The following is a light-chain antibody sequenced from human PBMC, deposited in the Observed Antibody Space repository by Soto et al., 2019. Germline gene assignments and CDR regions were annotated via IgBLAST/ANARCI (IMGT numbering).Light chain of an antibody. J-gene: IGLJ2*01. CDR3: TSYTTSSTLAVV. V-gene: IGLV2-14*03. CDR1: SSDVGGYNY. Sequence: QSVLTQPASVSGSPGQSITISCTGTSSDVGGYNYVSWYQHHPGKAPKLMIYDVTYRPSGVSNRLSGSKSGNTASLTISGLQAEDEADYYCTSYTTSSTLAVVFGGGTKLTVL. CDR2: DVT.